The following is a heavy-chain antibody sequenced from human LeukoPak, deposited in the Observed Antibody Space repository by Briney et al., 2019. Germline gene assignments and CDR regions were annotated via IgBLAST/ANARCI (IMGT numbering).Heavy chain of an antibody. J-gene: IGHJ4*02. V-gene: IGHV3-21*01. Sequence: GGSLRLFCAASGFTFSSYSMNWVRQAPGKGLEWVSSISSSSSYIYYADSVKGRFTISRDNAKNSLYLQMNSLRAEDTAVYYCARAEFPVAHFDYWGQGTLVTVSS. D-gene: IGHD3-10*01. CDR3: ARAEFPVAHFDY. CDR2: ISSSSSYI. CDR1: GFTFSSYS.